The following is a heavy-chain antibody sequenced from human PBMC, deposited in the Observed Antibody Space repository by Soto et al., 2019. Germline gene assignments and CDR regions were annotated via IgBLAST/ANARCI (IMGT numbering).Heavy chain of an antibody. J-gene: IGHJ4*02. V-gene: IGHV4-39*01. D-gene: IGHD3-16*02. CDR2: IYYSGST. Sequence: QLQLQESGPGLVKPSETLSPTCTVSGGSISSSNYYWGWIRQPPGKGLEWIGNIYYSGSTSYNPSLRSRVTISRDTSKNQFSLKLTSVSAADTAVYYCARRPIMITLGGVIDYYFDFWGQGSLVTVSS. CDR1: GGSISSSNYY. CDR3: ARRPIMITLGGVIDYYFDF.